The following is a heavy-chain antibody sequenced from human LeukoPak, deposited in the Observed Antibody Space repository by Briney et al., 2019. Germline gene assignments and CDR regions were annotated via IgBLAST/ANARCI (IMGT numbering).Heavy chain of an antibody. CDR1: GYTFINYN. V-gene: IGHV1-18*01. CDR2: ISAYNGDT. CDR3: ARDVFEGFGERVIDAFDI. D-gene: IGHD3-10*01. J-gene: IGHJ3*02. Sequence: GSSVKVSCKASGYTFINYNIALVRQAPGQALEWMGWISAYNGDTNYGQKVQGRVAMTTDTSTRTAYMELRGLRSDDTAVYYCARDVFEGFGERVIDAFDIWGQGTLVTVSS.